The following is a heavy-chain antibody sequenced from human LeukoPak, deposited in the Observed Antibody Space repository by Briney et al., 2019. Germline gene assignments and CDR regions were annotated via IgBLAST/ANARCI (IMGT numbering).Heavy chain of an antibody. Sequence: GGSLRLSCTTSRFIFSTYWMHWVRQAPGKGLMWVSSIYTSGTPTRYADSVKGRFTISRDNAKNTLYLQMDSLRADDTGVYYCVTLATATGESAFDIWGQGTMVTVSS. V-gene: IGHV3-74*01. D-gene: IGHD5-12*01. CDR2: IYTSGTPT. CDR3: VTLATATGESAFDI. CDR1: RFIFSTYW. J-gene: IGHJ3*02.